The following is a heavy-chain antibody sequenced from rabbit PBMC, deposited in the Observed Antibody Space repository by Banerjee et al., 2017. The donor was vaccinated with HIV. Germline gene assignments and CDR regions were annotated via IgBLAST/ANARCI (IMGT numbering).Heavy chain of an antibody. CDR2: IYAGSSGST. CDR1: GFSFSSSYW. J-gene: IGHJ4*01. Sequence: QEQLEESGGDLVKPEGSLTLTCKASGFSFSSSYWICWVRQAPGKGLEWIACIYAGSSGSTYYASWAKGRFTISKTSSTTVTLQMTSLTAADTATYFCAREGAWNYAFALWGPGTLVTVS. D-gene: IGHD6-1*01. CDR3: AREGAWNYAFAL. V-gene: IGHV1S45*01.